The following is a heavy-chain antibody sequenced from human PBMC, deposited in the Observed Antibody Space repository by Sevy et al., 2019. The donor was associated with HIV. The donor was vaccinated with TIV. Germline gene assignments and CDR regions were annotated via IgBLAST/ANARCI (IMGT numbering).Heavy chain of an antibody. CDR2: ISYDGSNK. J-gene: IGHJ6*02. CDR1: GFTFSSYG. Sequence: GGSLRLSCAASGFTFSSYGMHWVRQAPGKGLEWVAVISYDGSNKYYADSVKGRFTISRDNSKNTLYLQMNSLRAEDTAVYYCAKDFYGSWSPYYYDYGMAVWGQGTTVSASS. D-gene: IGHD3-10*01. CDR3: AKDFYGSWSPYYYDYGMAV. V-gene: IGHV3-30*18.